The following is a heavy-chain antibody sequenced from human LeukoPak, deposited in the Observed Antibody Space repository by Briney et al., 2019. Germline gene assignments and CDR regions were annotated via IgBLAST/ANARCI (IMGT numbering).Heavy chain of an antibody. D-gene: IGHD1-26*01. CDR3: ARVGGLYSGSYYSDY. CDR2: IYYSGST. J-gene: IGHJ4*02. V-gene: IGHV4-59*01. CDR1: GGSISSYY. Sequence: RPSETLSLTCTVSGGSISSYYWSWIRQPPGKGLEWIGYIYYSGSTNYNPSLKSRVTISVDTSKNQFSLKLSSVTAADTAVYYCARVGGLYSGSYYSDYWGQGTLVTVSS.